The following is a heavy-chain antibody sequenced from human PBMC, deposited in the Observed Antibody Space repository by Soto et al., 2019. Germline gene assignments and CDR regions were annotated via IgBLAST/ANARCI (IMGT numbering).Heavy chain of an antibody. D-gene: IGHD2-15*01. CDR1: NVDLNGYY. J-gene: IGHJ4*02. CDR3: SRGRWSHRFLT. CDR2: INDSGRT. Sequence: QVQLRQWSAGLLKPSETLSLTCAVYNVDLNGYYWSWIRQPPGKGLQWIGEINDSGRTNYNPSLTSRVTISAVASSMQFSLRLTSVTAADTALYYCSRGRWSHRFLTWGQGTLVTVSS. V-gene: IGHV4-34*02.